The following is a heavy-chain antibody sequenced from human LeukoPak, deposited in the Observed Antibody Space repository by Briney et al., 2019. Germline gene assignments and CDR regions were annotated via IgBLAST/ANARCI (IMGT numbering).Heavy chain of an antibody. CDR2: INHSGST. D-gene: IGHD3-3*01. V-gene: IGHV4-34*01. Sequence: SETLSLTCAVYGGSFSGYYWSWIRQPPGKGLEWIGEINHSGSTNYNPSLKSRVTISVDTSKNQFSLKLSSVTAADTAVYYCARESPTYDFWSGYYRTDDYYYMDVWGKGTTVTVSS. CDR1: GGSFSGYY. J-gene: IGHJ6*03. CDR3: ARESPTYDFWSGYYRTDDYYYMDV.